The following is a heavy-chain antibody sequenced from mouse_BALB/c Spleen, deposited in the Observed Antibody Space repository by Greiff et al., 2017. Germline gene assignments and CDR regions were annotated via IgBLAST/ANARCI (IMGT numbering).Heavy chain of an antibody. CDR1: GYSITSDYA. D-gene: IGHD1-1*01. CDR2: ISYSGST. Sequence: EVQRVESGPGLVKPSQSLSLTCTVTGYSITSDYAWNWIRQFPGNKLEWMGYISYSGSTSYNPSLKSRISITRDTSKNQFFLQLNSVTTEDTATYYCARGPHYYGSSYYFDYWGQGTTLTVSS. V-gene: IGHV3-2*02. J-gene: IGHJ2*01. CDR3: ARGPHYYGSSYYFDY.